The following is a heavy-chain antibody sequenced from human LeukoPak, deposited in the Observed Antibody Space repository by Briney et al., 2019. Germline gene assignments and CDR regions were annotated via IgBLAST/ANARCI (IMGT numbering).Heavy chain of an antibody. CDR1: GFTFSSYA. V-gene: IGHV3-23*01. Sequence: PGGSLRLSCAASGFTFSSYAMSWVRQAPGKGLEWVSGISSSAGSTNYADSVKGRFTISRDDSKNTLYLHMNSLRAEDTAVYYCAKVHIPVAGRGAIDYWGQGTLVTVSS. CDR2: ISSSAGST. J-gene: IGHJ4*02. D-gene: IGHD6-19*01. CDR3: AKVHIPVAGRGAIDY.